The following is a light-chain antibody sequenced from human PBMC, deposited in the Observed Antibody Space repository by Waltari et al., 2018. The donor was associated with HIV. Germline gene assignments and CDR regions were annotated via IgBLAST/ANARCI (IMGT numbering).Light chain of an antibody. CDR1: TGTVTNYHH. CDR3: LLSYGSVRL. Sequence: QTVVTQEPSLTVSPGGTVTPTCGPTTGTVTNYHHPHWFQQKPGQAPRTLIYDATDKHSWTPARFSPSFLGGKAALTLTAAQPEDEADYYCLLSYGSVRLFGGGTRLTV. J-gene: IGLJ3*02. CDR2: DAT. V-gene: IGLV7-46*01.